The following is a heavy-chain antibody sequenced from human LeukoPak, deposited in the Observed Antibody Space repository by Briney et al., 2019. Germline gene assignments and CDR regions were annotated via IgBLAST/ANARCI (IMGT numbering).Heavy chain of an antibody. CDR1: GFTFSSYW. CDR2: INSDGSST. Sequence: GGSLRLSXAASGFTFSSYWMHWIRQAPGKGLVWVSRINSDGSSTSYADSVKGRFTISRDNAKNTLYLQMNSLRAEDTAVYYCARDRVLAGSYNWFDPWGQGTLVTVSS. V-gene: IGHV3-74*01. D-gene: IGHD3-10*01. CDR3: ARDRVLAGSYNWFDP. J-gene: IGHJ5*02.